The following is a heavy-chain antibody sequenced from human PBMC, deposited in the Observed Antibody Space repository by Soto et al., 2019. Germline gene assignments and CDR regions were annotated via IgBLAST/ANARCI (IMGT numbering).Heavy chain of an antibody. D-gene: IGHD5-12*01. CDR2: ISTYSGDT. V-gene: IGHV1-18*01. J-gene: IGHJ5*02. Sequence: QVHLVQSGVEVKTPGASVKVSCQASGYTFFNYDISWVRQAPVQGLEWMGWISTYSGDTTYAQKFQGRVNMTTDTSTTTAYLELRTLGSDDTVVYYCARHHGPTTSENWFDPWGEGTLVTVSS. CDR3: ARHHGPTTSENWFDP. CDR1: GYTFFNYD.